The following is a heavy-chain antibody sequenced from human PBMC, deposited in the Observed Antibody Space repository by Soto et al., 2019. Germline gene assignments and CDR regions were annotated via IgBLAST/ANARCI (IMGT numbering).Heavy chain of an antibody. CDR3: TTERPLTGGGVIST. CDR1: GFTFSNLW. CDR2: IKSNVNGGTT. D-gene: IGHD3-16*02. V-gene: IGHV3-15*01. Sequence: EGQLVESGGGFIKPGGSLRLSCVASGFTFSNLWMTWVRQAPGKGLEWVGRIKSNVNGGTTDYAAPVKGRFTMSRDDPKDTLHLEMSGLKTEDTAVYYCTTERPLTGGGVISTWGQGTMVTVSS. J-gene: IGHJ3*01.